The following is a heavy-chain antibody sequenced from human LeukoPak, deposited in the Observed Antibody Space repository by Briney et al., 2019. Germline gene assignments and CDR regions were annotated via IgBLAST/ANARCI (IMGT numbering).Heavy chain of an antibody. CDR3: ARVGGDDSTWYSSYYGIDV. D-gene: IGHD6-13*01. J-gene: IGHJ6*02. V-gene: IGHV4-4*07. Sequence: SETLSLTCTVSGGSISDYYWSWIRQPAGKRLEWIGRFYSSGRPNYNPSFKRRVTLSVDTSKNQFSLKLSSVTAADTAVYYCARVGGDDSTWYSSYYGIDVWGQGTTVTVSS. CDR1: GGSISDYY. CDR2: FYSSGRP.